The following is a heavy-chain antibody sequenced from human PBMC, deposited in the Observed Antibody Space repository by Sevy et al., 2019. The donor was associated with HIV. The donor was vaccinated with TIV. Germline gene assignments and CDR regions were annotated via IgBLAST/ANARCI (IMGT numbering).Heavy chain of an antibody. V-gene: IGHV3-9*01. J-gene: IGHJ5*02. D-gene: IGHD3-10*01. CDR2: ISWNSGSI. Sequence: GGSLRLSCAASGFTFDDYAMHWVRQAPGKGLEWVSGISWNSGSIGYADSVKGRFTISRDNAKNSLYLQMNSLRAEDTAVYYCAKGVWFGELKSIFGAGRFDPWGQGTLVTVSS. CDR1: GFTFDDYA. CDR3: AKGVWFGELKSIFGAGRFDP.